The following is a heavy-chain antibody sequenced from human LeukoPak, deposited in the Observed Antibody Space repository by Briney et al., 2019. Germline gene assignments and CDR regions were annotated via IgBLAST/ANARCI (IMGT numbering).Heavy chain of an antibody. D-gene: IGHD3-22*01. CDR2: MNPNSGNT. Sequence: ASVKVSCKASGYTFTSYDINWVRQATGQGLEWMGWMNPNSGNTGYAQKFQGRVTMTRNTSISTAYMELSSLRSEDTAVYYCARDAHDSSGYYFFDYWGQGTLVTVSS. CDR1: GYTFTSYD. CDR3: ARDAHDSSGYYFFDY. J-gene: IGHJ4*02. V-gene: IGHV1-8*01.